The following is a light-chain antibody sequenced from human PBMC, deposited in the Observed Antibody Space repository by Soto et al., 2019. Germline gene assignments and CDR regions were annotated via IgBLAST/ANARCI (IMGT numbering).Light chain of an antibody. J-gene: IGKJ1*01. V-gene: IGKV3-15*01. CDR2: GAS. Sequence: EVVMTQSPATLSASPGERATLSCWASETVATNLAGYQQKPGQAPRLLISGASTSAAGISDRFRGSGSGTEFTLTISSLRSEDSGIYYCHQYFEWPPMTFGQGTKVEI. CDR1: ETVATN. CDR3: HQYFEWPPMT.